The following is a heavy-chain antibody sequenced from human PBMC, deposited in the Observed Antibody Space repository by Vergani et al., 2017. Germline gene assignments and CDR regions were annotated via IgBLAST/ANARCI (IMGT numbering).Heavy chain of an antibody. D-gene: IGHD2-21*01. Sequence: QVNLQESGPGLVKPSETLSLTCTVSGGSITSSSYYWGWIRQPPGKGLEWIGNIYHSGGAYYNPSLKGRVTISVDTSKNQFSLEVTSVTAADTAVYYCARDGGEYDKDALDVWGQGTKVTVTS. J-gene: IGHJ3*01. CDR2: IYHSGGA. V-gene: IGHV4-39*02. CDR3: ARDGGEYDKDALDV. CDR1: GGSITSSSYY.